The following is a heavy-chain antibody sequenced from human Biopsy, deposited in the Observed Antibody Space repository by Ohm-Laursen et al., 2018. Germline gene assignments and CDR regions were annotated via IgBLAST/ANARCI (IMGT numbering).Heavy chain of an antibody. Sequence: SETLSLTCTVSGDSVTKYYWSWIRQPPGKGLEWIGHIYYSVMTNYNPSLQSRVSISVDTSRNQLSLTLRSVTAADTAVYYCARDLPSSYYYAMDVWGQGTTVTVSS. CDR1: GDSVTKYY. CDR3: ARDLPSSYYYAMDV. CDR2: IYYSVMT. V-gene: IGHV4-59*02. J-gene: IGHJ6*02.